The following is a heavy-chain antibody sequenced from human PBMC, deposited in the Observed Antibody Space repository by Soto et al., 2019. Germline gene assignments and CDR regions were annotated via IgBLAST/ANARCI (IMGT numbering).Heavy chain of an antibody. V-gene: IGHV1-2*04. CDR2: INPNSGGT. D-gene: IGHD6-19*01. Sequence: GASVKVSCKASGFTFTGYYMYWVRQAPGQGLEWMGWINPNSGGTNYAQKFQGWVTMTRDTSISTAYMELSRLRSDDTAVYYCARDPIAVAGTPFYYYGMDVWGQGTTVTVSS. CDR1: GFTFTGYY. CDR3: ARDPIAVAGTPFYYYGMDV. J-gene: IGHJ6*02.